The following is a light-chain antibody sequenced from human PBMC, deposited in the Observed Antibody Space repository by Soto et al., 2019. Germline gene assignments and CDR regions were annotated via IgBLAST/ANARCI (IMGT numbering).Light chain of an antibody. Sequence: EIVLTQSPGTLSLSPGERATLSCRASETITSSYLAWYQQKPGQAPRLLIYGSSSRATGIPDRFSGSGSGTDFTLTISRLEPEDFAVYYCQQYGSSPITFGQGTRLEIK. CDR3: QQYGSSPIT. CDR1: ETITSSY. CDR2: GSS. V-gene: IGKV3-20*01. J-gene: IGKJ5*01.